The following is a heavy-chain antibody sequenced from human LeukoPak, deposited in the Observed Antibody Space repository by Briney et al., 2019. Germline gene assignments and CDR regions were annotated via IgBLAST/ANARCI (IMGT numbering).Heavy chain of an antibody. CDR1: GYTFTSYD. J-gene: IGHJ4*02. CDR3: AKARTHDYTNYNY. D-gene: IGHD4-11*01. V-gene: IGHV1-8*01. CDR2: MNPNSGNT. Sequence: ASVKVSCKASGYTFTSYDINWVRQATGQGLEWMGWMNPNSGNTGYAQKFQGRVTMTRNTSISTAYMELSSLRSEDTAIYYCAKARTHDYTNYNYWGQGTLVTVSS.